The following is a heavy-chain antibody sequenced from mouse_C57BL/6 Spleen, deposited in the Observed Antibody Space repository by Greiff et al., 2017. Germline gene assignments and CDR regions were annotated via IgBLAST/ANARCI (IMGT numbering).Heavy chain of an antibody. J-gene: IGHJ2*01. CDR3: GRGDGGGY. Sequence: QVQLKQSGAELVRPGSSVKLSCKASGFTFTSYCMHWVKQRPIQGLEWIGNIDPSDSETQYNPKFKDKATLTGDKSSSTAYMQLSSLTSEDSAVYYCGRGDGGGYWGQGATVTV. CDR2: IDPSDSET. D-gene: IGHD1-2*01. V-gene: IGHV1-52*01. CDR1: GFTFTSYC.